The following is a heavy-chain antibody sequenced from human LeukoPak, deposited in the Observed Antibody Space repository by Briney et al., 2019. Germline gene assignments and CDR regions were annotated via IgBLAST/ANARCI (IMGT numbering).Heavy chain of an antibody. J-gene: IGHJ4*02. Sequence: GGSLRLSCAASGFTVSSNYMNWVRQAPGKGLEWVSVIYSGGSTYYADSVKGRFTISRDNSKNTLYLQMNSLRAEDTAVYYCARDSPNEAILWWSIDYWGQGTLVTVSS. CDR1: GFTVSSNY. CDR2: IYSGGST. CDR3: ARDSPNEAILWWSIDY. V-gene: IGHV3-53*01. D-gene: IGHD2-21*01.